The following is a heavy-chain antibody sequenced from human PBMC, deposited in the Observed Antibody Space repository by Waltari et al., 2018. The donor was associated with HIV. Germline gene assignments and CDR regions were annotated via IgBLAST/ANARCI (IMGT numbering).Heavy chain of an antibody. D-gene: IGHD7-27*01. Sequence: QVQLVQSGADVQKPGSSVKVSCKASGGTFSSYTINWVRQAPGEGLEWMGRIIPVLGITNYAQKFQGRVTITADKSTTTVYMELSSLTSEDTAVYYCATRGTNWGSVYFDFWGQGTLVTVPS. V-gene: IGHV1-69*02. CDR3: ATRGTNWGSVYFDF. J-gene: IGHJ4*02. CDR1: GGTFSSYT. CDR2: IIPVLGIT.